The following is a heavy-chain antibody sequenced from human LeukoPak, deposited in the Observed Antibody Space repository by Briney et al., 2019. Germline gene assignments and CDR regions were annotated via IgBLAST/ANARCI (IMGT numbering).Heavy chain of an antibody. J-gene: IGHJ6*03. CDR3: ARVKSDIFHYMDV. CDR1: GYTFTGYF. D-gene: IGHD3-3*02. Sequence: ASVKVSCKASGYTFTGYFIHWVRQAPGQGLEWMGRINPNTGGTNYAQKFQGRVTVTRDTSITTAYMELSRLRSDDTAIYYCARVKSDIFHYMDVWGKGTTVTVSS. V-gene: IGHV1-2*06. CDR2: INPNTGGT.